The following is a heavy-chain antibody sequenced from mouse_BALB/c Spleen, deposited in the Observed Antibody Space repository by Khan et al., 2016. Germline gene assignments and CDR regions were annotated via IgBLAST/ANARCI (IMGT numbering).Heavy chain of an antibody. CDR2: IRSKANNLAT. CDR3: LYGNYAMDY. Sequence: EVKLEVSGGGLVQPGGSMKLSCAASGFTFSDAWMDWVRQSPEQGLEWVAEIRSKANNLATYYAESVRGRFTISRAASKSSVYLLKNSLKAEDTCNYYCLYGNYAMDYWGQGTSVTVSS. V-gene: IGHV6-6*01. D-gene: IGHD2-10*02. J-gene: IGHJ4*01. CDR1: GFTFSDAW.